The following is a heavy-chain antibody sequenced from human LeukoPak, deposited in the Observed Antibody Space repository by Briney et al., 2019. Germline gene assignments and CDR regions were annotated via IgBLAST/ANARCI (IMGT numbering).Heavy chain of an antibody. J-gene: IGHJ6*03. D-gene: IGHD6-13*01. V-gene: IGHV3-21*01. CDR3: AKEGIHMHYYYMDV. CDR2: ISSSSSYI. Sequence: GGSLRLSCAASGFTFSSYSMNWVRQAPGKGLEWVSSISSSSSYIYYADSVKGRFTISRDNAKNSLYLQMNSLRAEDTAVYYCAKEGIHMHYYYMDVWGKGTTVTVSS. CDR1: GFTFSSYS.